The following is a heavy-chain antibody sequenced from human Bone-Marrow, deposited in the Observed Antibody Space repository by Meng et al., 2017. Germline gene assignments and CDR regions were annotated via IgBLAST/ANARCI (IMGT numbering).Heavy chain of an antibody. D-gene: IGHD7-27*01. J-gene: IGHJ3*01. V-gene: IGHV1-8*02. CDR3: ARELGMDAFDL. CDR1: GYTFTSYG. CDR2: MNPNTGNT. Sequence: ASVKVSCKASGYTFTSYGISWVRQAPGQGLEWMGWMNPNTGNTGYAQKFQGRVTMTRNTSISTAYMELRSLRSEDTAVYYCARELGMDAFDLWGQGTMVTVSS.